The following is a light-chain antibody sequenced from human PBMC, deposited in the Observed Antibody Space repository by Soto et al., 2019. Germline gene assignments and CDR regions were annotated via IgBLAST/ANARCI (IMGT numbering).Light chain of an antibody. J-gene: IGKJ1*01. CDR3: PDYGPSAPCT. CDR1: QNIRGNE. CDR2: RGS. Sequence: VLTQSPGTLSLSPGERATLSCRASQNIRGNELAWYQQKPGQAPRLLIYRGSSRATGIPDRFSGRGSGIDFTVTIARLEPEGFAVYYSPDYGPSAPCTSGQGTQVEIK. V-gene: IGKV3-20*01.